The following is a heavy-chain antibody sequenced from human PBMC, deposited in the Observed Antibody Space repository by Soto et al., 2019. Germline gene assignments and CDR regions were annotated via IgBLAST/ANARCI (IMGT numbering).Heavy chain of an antibody. CDR2: ISTYNGDT. V-gene: IGHV1-18*01. J-gene: IGHJ6*02. CDR3: AREGVAPYYYYGMDV. CDR1: GYTFTRSG. Sequence: GASVKLSCTASGYTFTRSGISWVRQAPGQGLEWMGWISTYNGDTNYAQTFQGRVTMTTDTSTSTVHMEVRSLRSDDTAVYYCAREGVAPYYYYGMDVWGQGTPVTVSS. D-gene: IGHD5-12*01.